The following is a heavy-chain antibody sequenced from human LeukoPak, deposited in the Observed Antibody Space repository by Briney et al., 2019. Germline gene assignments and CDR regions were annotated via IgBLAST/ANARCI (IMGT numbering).Heavy chain of an antibody. D-gene: IGHD1-14*01. CDR2: IYASGTT. CDR1: GDSISSYY. V-gene: IGHV4-4*07. J-gene: IGHJ4*02. Sequence: SETLSLTCTVSGDSISSYYWSWIRQPAGKGLEWIGRIYASGTTNYNPSLKSRVTMSVDTSKNEFSLNLISVTAADTAVFYCGSQGMRDHRVYDYWGQGTLVTVSS. CDR3: GSQGMRDHRVYDY.